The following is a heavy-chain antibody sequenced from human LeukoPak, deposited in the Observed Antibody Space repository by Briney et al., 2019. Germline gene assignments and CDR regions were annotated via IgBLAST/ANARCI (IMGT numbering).Heavy chain of an antibody. CDR1: DGSISSGDYY. CDR2: IYYSGST. Sequence: SQTLSLTCTVSDGSISSGDYYWSWIRQPPGKGLEWIGYIYYSGSTYYNPSLKSRVTISVDTSKNQFSLKLSSVTAADTAVYYCARSGSYGTPWCRSCTRPYYFDYWGQGTLVTVSS. V-gene: IGHV4-30-4*01. J-gene: IGHJ4*02. D-gene: IGHD1-26*01. CDR3: ARSGSYGTPWCRSCTRPYYFDY.